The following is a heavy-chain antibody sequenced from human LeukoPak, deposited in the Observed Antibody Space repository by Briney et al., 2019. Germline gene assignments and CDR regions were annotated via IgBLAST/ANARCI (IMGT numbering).Heavy chain of an antibody. V-gene: IGHV4-59*01. CDR3: AGRQHIVVVTATRSSFDM. D-gene: IGHD2-21*02. CDR2: IFNSGRT. CDR1: GRSFSSYY. Sequence: SETLSLTCTVSGRSFSSYYGSWIRQPPGKGLEWIGYIFNSGRTNYNTSLRSRVTMSVDTSKHQFYLKLRSLIAADTAVNYCAGRQHIVVVTATRSSFDMWGQGKIVTVSS. J-gene: IGHJ3*02.